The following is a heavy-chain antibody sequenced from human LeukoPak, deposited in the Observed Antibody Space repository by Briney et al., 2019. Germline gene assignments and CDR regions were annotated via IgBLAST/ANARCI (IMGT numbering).Heavy chain of an antibody. CDR2: INHSGST. V-gene: IGHV4-34*01. J-gene: IGHJ5*02. CDR1: GGSFRGYY. D-gene: IGHD2-15*01. CDR3: ARTIVVVVAATRKYSWFDP. Sequence: PSETLSLTCAVYGGSFRGYYWSWIRQPPGKGLEWIGEINHSGSTNYNPSLKSRVTISVDTSKNQFSLKLSSVTAADTAVYYCARTIVVVVAATRKYSWFDPWGQGTLVTVSS.